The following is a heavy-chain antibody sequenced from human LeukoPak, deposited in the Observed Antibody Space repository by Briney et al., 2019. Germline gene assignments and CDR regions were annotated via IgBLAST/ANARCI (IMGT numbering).Heavy chain of an antibody. D-gene: IGHD6-13*01. CDR1: GDSFSSSNW. Sequence: SETLSLTCAVSGDSFSSSNWWSWVRQPPGKGLEWIGYIYYRGSTNYNPSLKSRVTISVDTSKNQFSLKLRSVTAADTAVYYCARFSSIAAAFDYWGLGTLVTVSS. CDR3: ARFSSIAAAFDY. V-gene: IGHV4-4*02. J-gene: IGHJ4*02. CDR2: IYYRGST.